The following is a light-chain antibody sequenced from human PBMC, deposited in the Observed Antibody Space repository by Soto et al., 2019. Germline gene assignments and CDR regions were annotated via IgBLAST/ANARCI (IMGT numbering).Light chain of an antibody. CDR1: SGHSSYA. Sequence: QPVLTQSPSASASLGASVKLTCSLNSGHSSYAIAWQQQQPEKGPRYLMKLNSDGSHSKGDGIPDRFSGYRSGAERYLTISSRQSEDEADYYCQTWDTGIVVFGGGNQLTVL. CDR2: LNSDGSH. J-gene: IGLJ2*01. CDR3: QTWDTGIVV. V-gene: IGLV4-69*01.